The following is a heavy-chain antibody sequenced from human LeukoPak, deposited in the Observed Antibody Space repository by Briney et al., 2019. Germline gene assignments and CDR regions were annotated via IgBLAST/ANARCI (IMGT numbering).Heavy chain of an antibody. Sequence: GASVKVSCKASGYTFTSYDTNWVRQATGQGLEWMGWMNPNSGNTGYAQKFQGRVTMTRNTSISTAYMELSSLRSEDTAVYYCARGAPIAVAGLVDYWGQGTLFTVSS. V-gene: IGHV1-8*01. J-gene: IGHJ4*02. CDR2: MNPNSGNT. D-gene: IGHD6-19*01. CDR1: GYTFTSYD. CDR3: ARGAPIAVAGLVDY.